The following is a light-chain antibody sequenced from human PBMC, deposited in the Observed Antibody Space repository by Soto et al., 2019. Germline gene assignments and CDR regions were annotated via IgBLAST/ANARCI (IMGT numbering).Light chain of an antibody. CDR2: GAS. Sequence: DIVLTQSPATLSLSPGERATLSCRASQSVGSYLAWYQQKPGQAPRLLIYGASNRATGIPARFSGSGSGTDFTLTICGFETEDFAVCYCQHRSNWPPITFGQGTRLEIK. CDR3: QHRSNWPPIT. V-gene: IGKV3-11*01. CDR1: QSVGSY. J-gene: IGKJ5*01.